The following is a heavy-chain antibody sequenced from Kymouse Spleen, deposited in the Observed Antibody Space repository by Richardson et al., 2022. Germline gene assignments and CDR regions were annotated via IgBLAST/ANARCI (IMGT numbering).Heavy chain of an antibody. CDR3: ARAAAGPAYYFDY. J-gene: IGHJ4*02. D-gene: IGHD6-13*01. V-gene: IGHV3-13*01. CDR1: GFTFSSYD. Sequence: EVQLVESGGGLVQPGGSLRLSCAASGFTFSSYDMHWVRQATGKGLEWVSAIGTAGDTYYPGSVKGRFTISRENAKNSLYLQMNSLRAGDTAVYYCARAAAGPAYYFDYWGQGTLVTVSS. CDR2: IGTAGDT.